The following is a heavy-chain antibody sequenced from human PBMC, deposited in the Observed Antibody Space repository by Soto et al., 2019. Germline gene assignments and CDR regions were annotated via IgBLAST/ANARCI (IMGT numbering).Heavy chain of an antibody. CDR1: GGSFSGYY. D-gene: IGHD3-3*01. CDR2: INHSGST. CDR3: ARGMKTTYDFWSGRTPYYCDY. Sequence: SETLSLTCAVYGGSFSGYYWSWIRQPPGKGLEWIGEINHSGSTNYIPSLKSRVTISVDTSKNQFSLKLSSVTAADSAVYYRARGMKTTYDFWSGRTPYYCDYWGQGTLVTVSS. V-gene: IGHV4-34*01. J-gene: IGHJ4*02.